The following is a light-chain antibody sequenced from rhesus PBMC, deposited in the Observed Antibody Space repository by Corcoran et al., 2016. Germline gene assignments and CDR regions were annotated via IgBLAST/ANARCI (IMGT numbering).Light chain of an antibody. CDR1: SHDIGAYDF. V-gene: IGLV2-23*01. Sequence: QAALTQPPSVSGSPGQSVTISCTGTSHDIGAYDFVSWYQQHPGKAPKVLIYDVTKRPSGVSDRFSGSKSGNTASLTISGLQADDETDYYCISYACSGTYIFGGGTRLTVL. CDR2: DVT. J-gene: IGLJ1*01. CDR3: ISYACSGTYI.